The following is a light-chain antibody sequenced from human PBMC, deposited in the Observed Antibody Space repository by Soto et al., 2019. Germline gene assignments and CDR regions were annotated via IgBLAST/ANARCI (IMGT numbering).Light chain of an antibody. Sequence: DIVMTQSPDSLAVSLGERATINCKSSQSVLYSSNNKHYLARYQQRPGQPPKLLIYWASTRESGVPDRFSGSGSGTDFTLTSTSLQAEDVAVYYCQQYESTPPSCGQGTKLEIK. CDR3: QQYESTPPS. V-gene: IGKV4-1*01. CDR2: WAS. J-gene: IGKJ2*01. CDR1: QSVLYSSNNKHY.